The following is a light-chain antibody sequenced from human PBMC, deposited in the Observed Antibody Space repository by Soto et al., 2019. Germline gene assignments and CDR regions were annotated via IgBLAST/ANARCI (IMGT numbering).Light chain of an antibody. CDR1: QSVSSY. J-gene: IGKJ4*01. CDR3: QQRSNWPT. V-gene: IGKV3-11*01. CDR2: DAS. Sequence: EIVLTQSPATLSLSPGERATLSCRASQSVSSYLAWYQQKPAQAPRLLLYDASNRATGIPARFSGSGSGTDFTLTISSLEPEDFAVYYCQQRSNWPTFGGGTKVEIK.